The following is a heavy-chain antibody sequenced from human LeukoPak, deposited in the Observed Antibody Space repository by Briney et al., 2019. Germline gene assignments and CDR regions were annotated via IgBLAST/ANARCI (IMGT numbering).Heavy chain of an antibody. J-gene: IGHJ4*02. V-gene: IGHV5-51*01. CDR2: IYPGDSDT. D-gene: IGHD6-13*01. Sequence: GESLKISCKGSGYSFTSYWLGWVRQMTGKGLELMGIIYPGDSDTRYSPSFQGQVTISADKSISTAYLQWSSRKASDTAMYYCARQRLYSSSWWSFDYWGQGTLVTVSS. CDR3: ARQRLYSSSWWSFDY. CDR1: GYSFTSYW.